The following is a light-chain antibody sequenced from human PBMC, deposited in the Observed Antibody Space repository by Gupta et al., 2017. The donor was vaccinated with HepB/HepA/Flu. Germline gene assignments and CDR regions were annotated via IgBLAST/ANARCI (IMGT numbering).Light chain of an antibody. V-gene: IGKV1-33*01. J-gene: IGKJ4*01. Sequence: QMTQSPSSLPASVGDRATSTCQASQDISKSLNWYQQKPGKAPKFLIYASSKLVTGVPSRFIGRGSGTDFTLTISSLQPEDSATYFCQQYDLMMTFGGGTKVQI. CDR3: QQYDLMMT. CDR1: QDISKS. CDR2: ASS.